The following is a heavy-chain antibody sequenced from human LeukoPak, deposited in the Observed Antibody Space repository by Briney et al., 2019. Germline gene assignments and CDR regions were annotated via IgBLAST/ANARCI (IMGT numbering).Heavy chain of an antibody. Sequence: GGSLRLSCAASGFTFSSYSMNWVRQAPGKGLEWVSSISSSSSYIYYADSVKGRFTISRDNAKNSLCLQMNSLRAEDTAVYYCASFPNPWEPYYFDYWGQGTLVTVSS. V-gene: IGHV3-21*01. D-gene: IGHD1-26*01. CDR3: ASFPNPWEPYYFDY. CDR2: ISSSSSYI. CDR1: GFTFSSYS. J-gene: IGHJ4*02.